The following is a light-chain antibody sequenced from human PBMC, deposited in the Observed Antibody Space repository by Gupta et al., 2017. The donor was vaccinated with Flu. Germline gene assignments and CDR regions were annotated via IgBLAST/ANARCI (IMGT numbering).Light chain of an antibody. Sequence: SVGDRVTITCRASQSISSWLAWYQQKPGKAPKLLIYKAPSLESGVPSRFSGSGSGTEFTLTISSLQPDDFATYYCQQENSYPWTFGQGTKVEIK. J-gene: IGKJ1*01. CDR3: QQENSYPWT. CDR2: KAP. V-gene: IGKV1-5*03. CDR1: QSISSW.